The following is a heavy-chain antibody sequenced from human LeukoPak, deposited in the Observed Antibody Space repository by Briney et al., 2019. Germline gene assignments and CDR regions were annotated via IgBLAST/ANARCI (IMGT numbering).Heavy chain of an antibody. CDR1: GFIFSDYD. V-gene: IGHV3-13*01. D-gene: IGHD1-26*01. Sequence: GMSLRLSCAASGFIFSDYDMHWVRQPIGKGLEWVSAIGTADDTYYPGSVKGRFTISRDSAKNSLYLQMSSLRVDDSAVYYCARETVGTTLFDYWGQGTLVTVSS. CDR3: ARETVGTTLFDY. CDR2: IGTADDT. J-gene: IGHJ4*02.